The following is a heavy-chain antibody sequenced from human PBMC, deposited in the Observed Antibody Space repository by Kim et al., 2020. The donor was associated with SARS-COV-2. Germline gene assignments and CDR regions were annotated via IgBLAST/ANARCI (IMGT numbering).Heavy chain of an antibody. D-gene: IGHD3-22*01. CDR2: ISYDGSNK. J-gene: IGHJ3*02. V-gene: IGHV3-30*18. Sequence: GGSLRLSCAASGFDFSAYAMHWVRQAPGKGLEWVAVISYDGSNKYYADFVKGRFTISRGNSRKTLFLQMNGLRAEDTALYYCAKDFVYYSASLGHAFEMWGQGAVVTVSS. CDR1: GFDFSAYA. CDR3: AKDFVYYSASLGHAFEM.